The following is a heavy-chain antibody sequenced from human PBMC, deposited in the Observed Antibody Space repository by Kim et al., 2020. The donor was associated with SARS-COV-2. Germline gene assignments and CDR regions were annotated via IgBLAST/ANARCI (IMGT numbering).Heavy chain of an antibody. CDR3: TTDSMDYSSSWYIDC. Sequence: GGSLRLSCATSGFTFSNAWMTWVRQAPGKGLEWVGHIKSKTDGETTNYAAPVKGRFTISRDDPTNTLYLQMNSMKTEDTAVYSCTTDSMDYSSSWYIDCWGQGTLGTASS. J-gene: IGHJ4*02. CDR1: GFTFSNAW. D-gene: IGHD6-13*01. CDR2: IKSKTDGETT. V-gene: IGHV3-15*01.